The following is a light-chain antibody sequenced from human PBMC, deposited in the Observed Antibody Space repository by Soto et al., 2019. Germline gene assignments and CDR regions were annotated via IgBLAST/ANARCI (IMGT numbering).Light chain of an antibody. CDR2: KVS. V-gene: IGKV2-24*01. J-gene: IGKJ2*01. Sequence: DIVLTQTPLSSPVTLGQPASISCRSSQSLVHSDGNTYLSWFHQRPGQPPRLLIDKVSNRFSGVPDRLSGSGAGTDFTLKISRVEAEDVGIYVCMQETQYRPYTFLHGTKLEIK. CDR3: MQETQYRPYT. CDR1: QSLVHSDGNTY.